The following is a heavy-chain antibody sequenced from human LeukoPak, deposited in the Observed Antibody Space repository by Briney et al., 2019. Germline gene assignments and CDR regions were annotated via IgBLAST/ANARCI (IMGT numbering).Heavy chain of an antibody. Sequence: EGSLRLSCAASGFTFSNAWMSWVRQAPGKGLEWVGRIKSKTDGGTTDYAAPVKGRFTISRDDSKNTLYLQMNSLKTEDTAVYYCTTDLSWFGELSSGLDYWGQGTLVTVSS. V-gene: IGHV3-15*01. D-gene: IGHD3-10*01. CDR3: TTDLSWFGELSSGLDY. J-gene: IGHJ4*02. CDR2: IKSKTDGGTT. CDR1: GFTFSNAW.